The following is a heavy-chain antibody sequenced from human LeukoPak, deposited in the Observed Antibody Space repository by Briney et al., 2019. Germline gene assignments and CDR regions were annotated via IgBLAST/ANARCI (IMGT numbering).Heavy chain of an antibody. Sequence: GESLKISCKGSGYSFTSYWIGWVRQMPGKGLEWMGIIYPGDSDTRYSPSFQGQVTISADKSISTAYLQWSSLKASDTAMYYCARHLQPPGTIAVAGTGYYYGMDVWGQGTTVTASS. CDR3: ARHLQPPGTIAVAGTGYYYGMDV. D-gene: IGHD6-19*01. CDR2: IYPGDSDT. V-gene: IGHV5-51*01. J-gene: IGHJ6*02. CDR1: GYSFTSYW.